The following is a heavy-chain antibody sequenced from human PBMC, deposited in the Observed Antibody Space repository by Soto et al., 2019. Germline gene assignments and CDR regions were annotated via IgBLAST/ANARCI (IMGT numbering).Heavy chain of an antibody. CDR2: INTYNGNT. D-gene: IGHD3-16*01. V-gene: IGHV1-18*01. CDR1: GYTFTRYG. Sequence: QVQLVQSGAEVKNPGASVKVSCKASGYTFTRYGIGWARQAPGQGLEWMGWINTYNGNTNYAQNVQGRVTLTTDTSTSTPYMELRSLRSNAPARYYGAMVDVYVTPSPQDVWGQGTTFIVSS. CDR3: AMVDVYVTPSPQDV. J-gene: IGHJ6*02.